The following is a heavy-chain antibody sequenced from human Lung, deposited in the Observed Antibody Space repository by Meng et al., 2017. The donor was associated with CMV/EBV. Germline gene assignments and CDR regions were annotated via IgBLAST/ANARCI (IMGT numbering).Heavy chain of an antibody. CDR3: AEESRSSSWYLLAAYYYGSDV. Sequence: SXXVSXKASGGTFSNYAITWVRQAPGQGLEWMGGIIPVVGTVHYAQRFQGRVTITADKFTSTVYMELSSLKSEDTAIYYCAEESRSSSWYLLAAYYYGSDVXGQGXTVTVSS. CDR1: GGTFSNYA. CDR2: IIPVVGTV. J-gene: IGHJ6*02. V-gene: IGHV1-69*06. D-gene: IGHD6-13*01.